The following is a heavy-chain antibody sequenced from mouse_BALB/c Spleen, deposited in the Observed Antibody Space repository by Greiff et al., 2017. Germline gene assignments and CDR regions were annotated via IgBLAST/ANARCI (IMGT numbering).Heavy chain of an antibody. CDR2: ISSGSSTI. V-gene: IGHV5-17*02. Sequence: QLVESGGGLVQPGGSRKLSCAASGFTFSSFGMHWVRQAPEKGLEWVAYISSGSSTIYYADTVKGRFTISRDNPKNTLFLQMTSLRSEDTAMYYCASWYGNYVRAMDYWGQGTSVTVSS. CDR1: GFTFSSFG. D-gene: IGHD2-10*02. CDR3: ASWYGNYVRAMDY. J-gene: IGHJ4*01.